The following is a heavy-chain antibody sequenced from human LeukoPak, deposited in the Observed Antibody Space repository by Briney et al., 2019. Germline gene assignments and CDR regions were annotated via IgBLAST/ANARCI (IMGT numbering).Heavy chain of an antibody. V-gene: IGHV3-23*01. CDR2: ISGSGGST. CDR3: AKEGRGWLRNLQHFDY. Sequence: PGGSLRLSCAASGFTFSSYGMSWVRQAPGKGLEWVSAISGSGGSTYYADSVKGRFTISRDNSKNTLYLQTNSLRAEDTAVYYCAKEGRGWLRNLQHFDYWGQGTLVTVSS. CDR1: GFTFSSYG. D-gene: IGHD5-24*01. J-gene: IGHJ4*02.